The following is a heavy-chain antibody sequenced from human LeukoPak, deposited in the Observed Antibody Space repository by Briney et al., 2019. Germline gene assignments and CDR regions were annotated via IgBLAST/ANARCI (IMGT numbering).Heavy chain of an antibody. V-gene: IGHV3-30-3*01. CDR2: ISYDGSNK. J-gene: IGHJ4*02. CDR3: AREPYSSGWYFSYYFDY. D-gene: IGHD6-19*01. Sequence: GGSLRLSCAASGFTFSNYAMHWARQVPGKGLEWVAVISYDGSNKYYADSVKGRFTISRDNSKNTLYLQMNSLRAEDTAVYYCAREPYSSGWYFSYYFDYWGQGTLVTVSS. CDR1: GFTFSNYA.